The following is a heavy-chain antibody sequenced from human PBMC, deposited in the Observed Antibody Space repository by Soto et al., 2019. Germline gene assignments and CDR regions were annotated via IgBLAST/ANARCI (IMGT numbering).Heavy chain of an antibody. D-gene: IGHD3-3*01. V-gene: IGHV1-3*01. Sequence: ASVTVSCKASGYTFTSYAMHWVRQAPGQRLEWMGWINAGNGNTKYSQKFQGRVTITRDESTSTAYMELSSLRSEDTAVYYCARPEITIFGVDPSHYYYYGMDVWGQGTTVTVSS. CDR2: INAGNGNT. J-gene: IGHJ6*02. CDR1: GYTFTSYA. CDR3: ARPEITIFGVDPSHYYYYGMDV.